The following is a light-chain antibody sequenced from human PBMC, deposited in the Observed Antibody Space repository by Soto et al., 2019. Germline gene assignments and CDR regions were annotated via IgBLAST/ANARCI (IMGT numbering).Light chain of an antibody. CDR2: DAS. J-gene: IGKJ1*01. Sequence: DIQMSQSPSTLSGSVGDRVIITSRASQTISTWMAWYQQKPGKAPKLLVYDASTLQSGVASRLSGSGSGTEFTLIISGLQPDDSATYYCQQYTNTNNPWMFGQGTKVDIK. V-gene: IGKV1-5*01. CDR3: QQYTNTNNPWM. CDR1: QTISTW.